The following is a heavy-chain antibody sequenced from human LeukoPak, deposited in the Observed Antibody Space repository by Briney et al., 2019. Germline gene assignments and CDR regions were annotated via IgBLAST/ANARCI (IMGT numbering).Heavy chain of an antibody. CDR1: GGTFSSYA. J-gene: IGHJ4*02. D-gene: IGHD3-9*01. V-gene: IGHV1-69*05. CDR2: IIPIFGTA. Sequence: ASVKVSCKAFGGTFSSYAISWVRQAPGQGLEWMGRIIPIFGTANYAQKFQGRVTITTDESTSTAYMELSSLRSEDTAVYYCARDHYDILTGYYLGIFDYWGQGTLVTVSS. CDR3: ARDHYDILTGYYLGIFDY.